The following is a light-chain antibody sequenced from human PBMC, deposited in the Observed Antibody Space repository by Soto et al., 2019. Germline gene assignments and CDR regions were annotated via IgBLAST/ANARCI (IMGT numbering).Light chain of an antibody. V-gene: IGKV1-33*01. Sequence: DIQMTQSPSSLSASVGDRVIITCQASQDISNYLNWYQQKPGKAPELLIYDASNLETGVPSRFSGSGSGTDFTFTISSLQPDDFATYYCQQFVNLLYTFGQGTKLDIK. CDR3: QQFVNLLYT. CDR2: DAS. J-gene: IGKJ2*01. CDR1: QDISNY.